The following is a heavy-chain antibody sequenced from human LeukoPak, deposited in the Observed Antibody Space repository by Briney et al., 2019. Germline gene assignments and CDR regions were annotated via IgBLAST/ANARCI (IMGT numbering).Heavy chain of an antibody. CDR3: ARGGDGYNWLKAFDI. J-gene: IGHJ3*02. Sequence: ASVTVSCKASGYTFTGYYMHWVRQAPGQGLEWMGWINPNSGGTNYAHKFQGRVTMTRDTSISTAYMELSRLRSDDTAVYYCARGGDGYNWLKAFDIWGQGTMVTVSS. V-gene: IGHV1-2*02. CDR2: INPNSGGT. CDR1: GYTFTGYY. D-gene: IGHD5-24*01.